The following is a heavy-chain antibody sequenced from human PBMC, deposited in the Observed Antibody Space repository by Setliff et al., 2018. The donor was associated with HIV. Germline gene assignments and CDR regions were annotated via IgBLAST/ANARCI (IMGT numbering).Heavy chain of an antibody. D-gene: IGHD5-12*01. J-gene: IGHJ4*02. V-gene: IGHV7-4-1*02. CDR3: AREDTVASSYVARLDF. Sequence: ASVKVSCKASGYTFTNHGVSWVRQAPGQGLEWLGWINTNTGSPTYAQGFSERFVFSLDTSVDTAHLHVSSLKADDTAIYYCAREDTVASSYVARLDFWGQGTLVTVSS. CDR1: GYTFTNHG. CDR2: INTNTGSP.